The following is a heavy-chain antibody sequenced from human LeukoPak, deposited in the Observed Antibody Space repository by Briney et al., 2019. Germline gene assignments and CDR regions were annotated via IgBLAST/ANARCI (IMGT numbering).Heavy chain of an antibody. CDR2: INPSGGST. J-gene: IGHJ4*02. CDR3: ARPYCDSSGYYRYYFDY. D-gene: IGHD3-22*01. Sequence: ASVKVSCKASGYTFTSYYMHWVRQAPGQGLEWMGIINPSGGSTSYAQKFQGRVTMTRDTSTSTVYMELSSLRSEDTAVYYCARPYCDSSGYYRYYFDYWGQGTLVTVSS. V-gene: IGHV1-46*01. CDR1: GYTFTSYY.